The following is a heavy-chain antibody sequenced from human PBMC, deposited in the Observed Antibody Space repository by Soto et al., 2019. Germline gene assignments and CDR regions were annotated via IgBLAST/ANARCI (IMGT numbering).Heavy chain of an antibody. CDR1: GFTFSSYS. CDR3: ATELELRRYFDY. D-gene: IGHD3-16*01. V-gene: IGHV3-30*03. CDR2: ISNDAINK. J-gene: IGHJ4*02. Sequence: SLRLSCAASGFTFSSYSMHWVRQAPGKGLEWVAVISNDAINKYYADSVKGRFTISRDNSKNTLYLQMNSLRAEDTAVYYCATELELRRYFDYWGQGTLVTAPQ.